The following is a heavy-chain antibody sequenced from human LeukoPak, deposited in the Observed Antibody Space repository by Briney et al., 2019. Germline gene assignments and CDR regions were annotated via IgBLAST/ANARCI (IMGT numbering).Heavy chain of an antibody. V-gene: IGHV3-23*01. CDR2: ISGSGGST. CDR3: AKESGRYYGSGFCDY. D-gene: IGHD3-10*01. J-gene: IGHJ4*02. CDR1: GLTFSNYA. Sequence: PGGSLRLSCAASGLTFSNYAMSWVRQAPGKGLEWVSAISGSGGSTYYADSVKGRFTISRDNSKNTLYLQVNSLRAEDAAVYYCAKESGRYYGSGFCDYWGQGTLVTVSS.